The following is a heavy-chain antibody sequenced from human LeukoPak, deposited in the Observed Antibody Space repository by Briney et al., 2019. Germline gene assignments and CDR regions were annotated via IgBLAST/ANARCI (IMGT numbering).Heavy chain of an antibody. D-gene: IGHD3-9*01. J-gene: IGHJ4*02. Sequence: GRSLRLFCAASGFTFSSYAMHWVRQAPGKGLEWVAVISYAGSKKYYADSVKGRFAISRDNSKNTLYLQMNSLRAEDTAVYYCARDMYYDILTGSPTTLFDYWGQGTLVTVSS. CDR3: ARDMYYDILTGSPTTLFDY. CDR2: ISYAGSKK. V-gene: IGHV3-30*09. CDR1: GFTFSSYA.